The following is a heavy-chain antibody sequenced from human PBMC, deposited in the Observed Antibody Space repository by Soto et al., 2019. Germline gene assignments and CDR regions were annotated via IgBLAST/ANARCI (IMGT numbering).Heavy chain of an antibody. D-gene: IGHD3-3*01. V-gene: IGHV3-21*01. CDR2: ISSSSSYI. CDR1: GFTFSSYS. Sequence: SLRLSCAASGFTFSSYSMNWVRQAPGKGLEWVSSISSSSSYIYYADSAKGRFTISRDNAKNSLYLQMNSLRAEDTAVYYCARVNHDFWSGPDYSYYGMDVWGQGTTVTVSS. J-gene: IGHJ6*02. CDR3: ARVNHDFWSGPDYSYYGMDV.